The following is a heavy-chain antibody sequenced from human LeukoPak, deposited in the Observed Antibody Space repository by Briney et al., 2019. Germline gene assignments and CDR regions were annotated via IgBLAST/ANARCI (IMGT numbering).Heavy chain of an antibody. D-gene: IGHD3-10*01. CDR2: ISYDGSNK. J-gene: IGHJ4*02. CDR3: ARNAIYGSGSLLLDY. CDR1: GFTFSSYA. V-gene: IGHV3-30*04. Sequence: GGSLRLFCAASGFTFSSYAMHWVRQAPGKGLEWVAVISYDGSNKYYADSVKGRFTISRDNSKNTLYLQMNSLRAEDTAVYYCARNAIYGSGSLLLDYWGQGTLVTVSS.